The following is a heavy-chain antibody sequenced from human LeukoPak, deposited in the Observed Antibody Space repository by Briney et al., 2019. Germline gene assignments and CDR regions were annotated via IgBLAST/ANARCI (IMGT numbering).Heavy chain of an antibody. CDR2: INPSGGST. Sequence: ASVKVSCKASGGTFSSYAISWVRQAPGQGLEWMGVINPSGGSTSYAQKFQGRITMTRDTSTSTVYVELSSLRSEDSAVYYCASKDSSGWYEEAWGQGTQVTVSS. D-gene: IGHD6-19*01. CDR1: GGTFSSYA. J-gene: IGHJ5*02. V-gene: IGHV1-46*01. CDR3: ASKDSSGWYEEA.